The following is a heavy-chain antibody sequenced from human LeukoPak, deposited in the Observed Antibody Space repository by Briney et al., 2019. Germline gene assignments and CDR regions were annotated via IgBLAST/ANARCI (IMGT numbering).Heavy chain of an antibody. J-gene: IGHJ6*03. CDR1: GFTFSSYA. V-gene: IGHV3-30-3*01. CDR2: ISYDGSNK. D-gene: IGHD3-3*01. CDR3: ARDGGSLEWLLFSPYYYYYYMDV. Sequence: SGGSLRLSCAASGFTFSSYAMHWVRQAPGKGLEWVAVISYDGSNKYYADSVKGRFTISRDNSKNTLYLQMNSLRAEDTAVYYCARDGGSLEWLLFSPYYYYYYMDVWGKGTTVTVSS.